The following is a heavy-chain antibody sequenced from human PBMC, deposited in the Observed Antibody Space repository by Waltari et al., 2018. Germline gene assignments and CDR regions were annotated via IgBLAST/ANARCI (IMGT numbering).Heavy chain of an antibody. V-gene: IGHV4-39*07. J-gene: IGHJ6*03. Sequence: QLQLQESGPRLVKPSETLSLTCSVSGGPIRTSSYFWGWIRQPPGKGLEWIGNYYYTGSTYYNPALKSRVTISVDTSKNQFSLKLTSVTAADTAVYYCARVEDVGALDFYYMDIWGKGTTVTISS. CDR1: GGPIRTSSYF. CDR3: ARVEDVGALDFYYMDI. D-gene: IGHD1-26*01. CDR2: YYYTGST.